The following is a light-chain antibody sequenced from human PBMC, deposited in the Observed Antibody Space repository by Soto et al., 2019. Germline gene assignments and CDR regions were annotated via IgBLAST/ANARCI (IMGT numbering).Light chain of an antibody. CDR2: EVR. CDR3: SSYTSKSSLI. Sequence: QSVLTQPASVSGSPGQSITISCAGTMRDVGAYNPVSWYQQHPGRAPQLIIYEVRNRPSGISFRFSGSKSGNTASLTISGLQAEDEADYYCSSYTSKSSLIFGGGTKVTVL. J-gene: IGLJ2*01. CDR1: MRDVGAYNP. V-gene: IGLV2-14*01.